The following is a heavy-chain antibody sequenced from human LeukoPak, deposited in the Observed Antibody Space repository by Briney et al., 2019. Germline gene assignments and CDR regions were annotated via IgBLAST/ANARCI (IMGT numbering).Heavy chain of an antibody. Sequence: PSETLSLTCTVSGGSISSGGYYWSWIRQPPGKGLEWIGYIYHSGSTYYNPSLKSRVTISVDRSKNQFSLKLSSVTAADTAVYYCARVREQQVYYYYYYMDVWAKGPRSPSP. CDR3: ARVREQQVYYYYYYMDV. V-gene: IGHV4-30-2*01. D-gene: IGHD6-13*01. CDR2: IYHSGST. J-gene: IGHJ6*03. CDR1: GGSISSGGYY.